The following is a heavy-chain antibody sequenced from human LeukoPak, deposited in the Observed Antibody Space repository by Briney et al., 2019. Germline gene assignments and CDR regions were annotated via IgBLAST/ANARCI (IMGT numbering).Heavy chain of an antibody. D-gene: IGHD2-21*02. CDR2: ISAYNGNT. J-gene: IGHJ4*02. V-gene: IGHV1-18*01. Sequence: ASVKVSCKASGYTFTSYGISWVRQAPGQGLEWMGWISAYNGNTNYAQKLQGRGTMTTDTSTSTAYMELSSLRSEDTAVYYCASSSGFCGGDCYVSVYWGQGTLVTVSS. CDR3: ASSSGFCGGDCYVSVY. CDR1: GYTFTSYG.